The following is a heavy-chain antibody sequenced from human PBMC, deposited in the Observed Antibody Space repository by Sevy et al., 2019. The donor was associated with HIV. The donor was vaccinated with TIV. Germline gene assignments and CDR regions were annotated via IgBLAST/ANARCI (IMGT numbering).Heavy chain of an antibody. CDR3: ARAYMDYDSSGHFDY. V-gene: IGHV3-53*01. CDR1: GFTVSSNY. J-gene: IGHJ4*02. Sequence: GESLKISCAASGFTVSSNYMSWVRQAPGKGLEWVSVIYSGGSTYYADSVKGRFTISRDNSKNTLYLQMNSLRAEDTAVYYCARAYMDYDSSGHFDYWGQGTLVTVSS. D-gene: IGHD3-22*01. CDR2: IYSGGST.